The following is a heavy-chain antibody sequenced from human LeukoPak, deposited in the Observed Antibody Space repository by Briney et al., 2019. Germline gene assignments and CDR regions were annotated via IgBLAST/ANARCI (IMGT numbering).Heavy chain of an antibody. V-gene: IGHV3-48*04. D-gene: IGHD3-16*02. CDR3: ARDIRSIMITFGGVIVDPD. CDR1: GFTFSSYA. J-gene: IGHJ4*02. Sequence: PGGSLRLSCAASGFTFSSYAMSWVRQAPGKGLEWVSYISSSSTIYYADSVKGRFTISRDNAKNSLYLQMNSLRAEDTAVYYCARDIRSIMITFGGVIVDPDWGQGTLVTVSS. CDR2: ISSSSTI.